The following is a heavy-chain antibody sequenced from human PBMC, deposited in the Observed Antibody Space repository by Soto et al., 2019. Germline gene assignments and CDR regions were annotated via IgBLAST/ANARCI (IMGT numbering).Heavy chain of an antibody. J-gene: IGHJ3*01. CDR1: GYTFTTYG. CDR2: ISGHNGKT. V-gene: IGHV1-18*01. D-gene: IGHD6-25*01. Sequence: QVHLVQSGAEVKKPGASVKVSCNSSGYTFTTYGVAWVRQVPGQGLEWMGWISGHNGKTFYAQSFQDRASMTTDTSTSTAYSELRSLRSDDTAVYFCARERPSEDSPLADAFDVWGQGTRVTVSS. CDR3: ARERPSEDSPLADAFDV.